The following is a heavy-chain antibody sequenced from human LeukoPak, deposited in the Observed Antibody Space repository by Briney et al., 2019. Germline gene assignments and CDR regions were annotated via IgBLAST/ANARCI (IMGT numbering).Heavy chain of an antibody. CDR2: IYHSGST. D-gene: IGHD3-22*01. Sequence: SETLSLTCTVSGYSISSGYYWGWIRQPPGKGLEWIGSIYHSGSTYYNPSLKSRVTISVDTSKNQFSLKLSSVTAADTAVYYCARVASSGYLYYFDSWGQGTLVTVSS. J-gene: IGHJ4*02. CDR1: GYSISSGYY. V-gene: IGHV4-38-2*02. CDR3: ARVASSGYLYYFDS.